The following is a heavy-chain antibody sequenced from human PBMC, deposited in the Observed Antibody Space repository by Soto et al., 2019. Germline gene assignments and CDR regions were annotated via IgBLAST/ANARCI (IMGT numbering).Heavy chain of an antibody. CDR3: AKGRIYSDYNGVDA. V-gene: IGHV3-23*01. CDR1: GFTFSSCA. J-gene: IGHJ6*02. Sequence: GGSLRLSCAASGFTFSSCAMGWVRQAPGKGLEWVSDIIDSGASTYYADSVKGRFTISRDNSKSTLYLQMNSLRAEDTALYYCAKGRIYSDYNGVDAWGQGTTVTVSS. CDR2: IIDSGAST.